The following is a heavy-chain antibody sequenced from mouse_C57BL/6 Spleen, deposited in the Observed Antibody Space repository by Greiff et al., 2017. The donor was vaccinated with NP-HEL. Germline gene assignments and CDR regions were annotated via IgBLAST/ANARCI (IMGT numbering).Heavy chain of an antibody. CDR2: IDPETGGT. D-gene: IGHD2-5*01. CDR1: GYTFTDYE. CDR3: TRRGADYSNYDLVDY. J-gene: IGHJ2*01. V-gene: IGHV1-15*01. Sequence: VQLQQSGAELVRPGASVTLSCKASGYTFTDYEMHWVKQTPVHGLEWIGAIDPETGGTAYNQKFKGKAILTADKSSITAYMELRSLTSEDSAVYYCTRRGADYSNYDLVDYWGQGTTLTVSS.